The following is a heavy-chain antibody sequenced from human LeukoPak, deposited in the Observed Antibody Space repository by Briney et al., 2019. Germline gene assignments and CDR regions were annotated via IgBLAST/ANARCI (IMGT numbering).Heavy chain of an antibody. Sequence: GGSLRLSCVASGFPFSSYWMTWVRQAPGKGLEWVANIKQDGSKKSHVDSVKGRFTISRDNSKNTLYLQMNSLRAEDTAVYYCAKDLGSGSPPYYFDYWGQGTLVTVSS. J-gene: IGHJ4*02. CDR3: AKDLGSGSPPYYFDY. CDR2: IKQDGSKK. D-gene: IGHD6-19*01. V-gene: IGHV3-7*03. CDR1: GFPFSSYW.